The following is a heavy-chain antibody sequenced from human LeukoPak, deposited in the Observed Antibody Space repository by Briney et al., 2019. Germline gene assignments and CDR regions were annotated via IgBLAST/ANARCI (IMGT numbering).Heavy chain of an antibody. J-gene: IGHJ3*02. Sequence: SETLSLTCTVSGGSISSSSYYWGWIRQPPGKGLEWIGSIYYSGSTYYNPSLKSRVTISVDTSKNQFSLKLSSVTAADTAVYYCARDRAAGYYDSSGWAAFDIWGQGTMVTVSS. D-gene: IGHD3-22*01. CDR1: GGSISSSSYY. V-gene: IGHV4-39*07. CDR3: ARDRAAGYYDSSGWAAFDI. CDR2: IYYSGST.